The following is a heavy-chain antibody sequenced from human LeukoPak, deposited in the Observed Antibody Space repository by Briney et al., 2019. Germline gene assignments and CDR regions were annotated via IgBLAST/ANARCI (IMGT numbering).Heavy chain of an antibody. Sequence: PGGSLRLSCAASGFTVSNYYMSWVRQAPGKGLVWVSVIFSDGSSYYADSVKGRFTISRDRSKNTLYLQMNSLRAEDTAVCYCARGTSVTPDYWGQGTLVTVSS. CDR2: IFSDGSS. CDR1: GFTVSNYY. V-gene: IGHV3-53*01. J-gene: IGHJ4*02. CDR3: ARGTSVTPDY. D-gene: IGHD4-17*01.